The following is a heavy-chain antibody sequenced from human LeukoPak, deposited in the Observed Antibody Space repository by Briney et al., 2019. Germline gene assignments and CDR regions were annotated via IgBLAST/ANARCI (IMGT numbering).Heavy chain of an antibody. J-gene: IGHJ3*02. V-gene: IGHV4-31*03. CDR2: IHHSGRA. CDR1: GGSIISDNHF. D-gene: IGHD1-26*01. Sequence: SETLSLACTVSGGSIISDNHFWSWIRQHPGKDLEWLGYIHHSGRAFYSPSLESRLTISLDTSKNQFSLKLNSVIGADTAVYYCAREVNRPTDADAFDIWGQGTMVTVSS. CDR3: AREVNRPTDADAFDI.